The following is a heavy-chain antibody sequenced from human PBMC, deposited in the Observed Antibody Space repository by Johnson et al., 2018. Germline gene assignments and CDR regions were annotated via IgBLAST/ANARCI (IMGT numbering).Heavy chain of an antibody. D-gene: IGHD2-2*01. Sequence: QVQLVQSGGGLVQPGGSLRLSCAASGFTFSSYSMNWVRQAPGKGLEWVAVIWYDGSNKYYADSVKGRFTISRDNSKNTRYLQMNSLRAEDTAVYYCAKEVSYCSSTSCNWFDPWGQGTLVTVSS. CDR1: GFTFSSYS. CDR2: IWYDGSNK. J-gene: IGHJ5*02. V-gene: IGHV3-33*06. CDR3: AKEVSYCSSTSCNWFDP.